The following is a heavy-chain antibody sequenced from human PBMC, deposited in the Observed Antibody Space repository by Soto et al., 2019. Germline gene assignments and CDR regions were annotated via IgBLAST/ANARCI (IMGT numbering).Heavy chain of an antibody. CDR3: ATLSGGTGYYYYGMDV. Sequence: QVQLVQSGAEVKKPGSSVKVSCKASGGTFSSYAISWVRQAPGQGLEWRGGIIPIFGTANYAQKFQGRVTITADETTSTACMELSSLRSEDTAVYYCATLSGGTGYYYYGMDVWGQGPTVTVSS. D-gene: IGHD2-15*01. CDR1: GGTFSSYA. V-gene: IGHV1-69*12. J-gene: IGHJ6*02. CDR2: IIPIFGTA.